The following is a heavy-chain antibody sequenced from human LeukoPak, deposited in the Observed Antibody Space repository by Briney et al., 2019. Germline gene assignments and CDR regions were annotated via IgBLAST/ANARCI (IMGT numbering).Heavy chain of an antibody. J-gene: IGHJ6*02. CDR1: GFTISSYS. Sequence: PGRSLRLSCAASGFTISSYSMNWVRQAPGKGLEWVSYISSSSSTIYYADSVKGRFTISRDNAKNSLYLQMNSLRAEDTAVYYCARDINNYYGSGLYYYYGMDVWGQGTTVTVSS. D-gene: IGHD3-10*01. CDR2: ISSSSSTI. CDR3: ARDINNYYGSGLYYYYGMDV. V-gene: IGHV3-48*04.